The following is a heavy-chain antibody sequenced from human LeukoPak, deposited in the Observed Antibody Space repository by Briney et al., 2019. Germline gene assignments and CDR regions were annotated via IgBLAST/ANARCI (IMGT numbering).Heavy chain of an antibody. D-gene: IGHD5-12*01. V-gene: IGHV3-43*01. CDR2: ISWDGGST. J-gene: IGHJ4*02. CDR1: GFTFDDYT. CDR3: AKGGDIVATIFQGVDY. Sequence: GGSLRLSCAASGFTFDDYTMHWVRQAPGKGLEWVSLISWDGGSTYYADSVKGRFTISRDNSKNSLYLQMNSLRTEDTALYYCAKGGDIVATIFQGVDYWGQGTLVTVSS.